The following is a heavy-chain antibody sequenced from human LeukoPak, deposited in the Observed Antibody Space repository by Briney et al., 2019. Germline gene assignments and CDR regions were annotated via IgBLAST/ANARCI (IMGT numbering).Heavy chain of an antibody. J-gene: IGHJ4*02. CDR2: IYTSGRT. D-gene: IGHD1-26*01. Sequence: SETLSLTCTVSGGSISSYYWSWIRQPAGKGLEWIGRIYTSGRTNYNPSLKSRLTISVDTSKNQFSLKLSSVTAADTAVYYCATTQWELHGGFDYWGQGNLVTVSS. CDR1: GGSISSYY. V-gene: IGHV4-4*07. CDR3: ATTQWELHGGFDY.